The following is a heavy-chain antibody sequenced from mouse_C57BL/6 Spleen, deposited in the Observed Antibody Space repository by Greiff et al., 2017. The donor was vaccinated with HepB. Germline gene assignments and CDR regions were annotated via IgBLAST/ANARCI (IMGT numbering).Heavy chain of an antibody. CDR1: GFTFSDAW. J-gene: IGHJ2*01. Sequence: EVQLVESGGGLVQPGGSMKLSCAASGFTFSDAWMDWVRQSPEKGLEWVAEIRNKANNHATYYAESVKGRFTISRDDSKSSVYLQMNSLRAEDTGIYYCTRNWGAYYFDYWGQGTTLTVSS. V-gene: IGHV6-6*01. D-gene: IGHD4-1*01. CDR3: TRNWGAYYFDY. CDR2: IRNKANNHAT.